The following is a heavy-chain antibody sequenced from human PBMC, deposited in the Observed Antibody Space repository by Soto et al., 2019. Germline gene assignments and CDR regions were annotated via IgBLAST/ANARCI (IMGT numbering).Heavy chain of an antibody. Sequence: ASVKVSCKASGGTFSSYAISWVRQAPGQGLEWMGGIIPIFGTANYAQKFQGRVTITADESTSTAYMELSSLRSEDTAVYYCAGDKHGYKLQAPYGMDVWGQGTTVIVS. CDR1: GGTFSSYA. CDR2: IIPIFGTA. J-gene: IGHJ6*02. V-gene: IGHV1-69*13. CDR3: AGDKHGYKLQAPYGMDV. D-gene: IGHD5-12*01.